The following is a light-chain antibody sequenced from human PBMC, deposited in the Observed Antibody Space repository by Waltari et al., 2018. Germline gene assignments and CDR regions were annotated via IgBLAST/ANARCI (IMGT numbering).Light chain of an antibody. V-gene: IGLV1-47*01. Sequence: QSVLTQLPSASGTPGQGVTISCSGSSSNIGDNYVYWYQQFPGTSPKLLIHGNNPRPSGVPDRFSGSKSGTSAFLVISGLRSEDEADYHCAAWDDSLSGWVFGGGTKVTVL. J-gene: IGLJ3*02. CDR1: SSNIGDNY. CDR3: AAWDDSLSGWV. CDR2: GNN.